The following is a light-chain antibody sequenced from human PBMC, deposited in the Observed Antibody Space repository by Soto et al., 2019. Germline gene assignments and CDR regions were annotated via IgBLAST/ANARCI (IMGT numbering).Light chain of an antibody. J-gene: IGKJ2*01. CDR2: GAS. V-gene: IGKV3-20*01. CDR1: QSVNSYY. Sequence: EIVLTQSPGTLSLSPGERATLSCRASQSVNSYYLAWYQQKPGQAPRLLIYGASSRATGIPDRFSGTGSGTDFTLTISRLEPEDFAVYYCQQYDSSPQTFGQGTNLEIK. CDR3: QQYDSSPQT.